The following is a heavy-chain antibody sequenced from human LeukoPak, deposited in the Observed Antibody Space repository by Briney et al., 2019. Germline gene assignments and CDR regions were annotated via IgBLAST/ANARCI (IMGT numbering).Heavy chain of an antibody. Sequence: GGSLRLSCAASGFTFSSYGMHWVRQAPGKGLEWVAVISYDGSNKYYADSVKGRFTISRDNSKNTLYLKMNSLRAEDTAVYYCAKDVSGGFDYWGQGTLVTVSS. J-gene: IGHJ4*02. V-gene: IGHV3-30*18. CDR3: AKDVSGGFDY. CDR2: ISYDGSNK. CDR1: GFTFSSYG. D-gene: IGHD1-26*01.